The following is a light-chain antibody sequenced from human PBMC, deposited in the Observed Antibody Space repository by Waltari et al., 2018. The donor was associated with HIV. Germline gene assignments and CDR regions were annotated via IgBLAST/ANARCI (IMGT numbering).Light chain of an antibody. V-gene: IGKV1-8*01. CDR2: GAS. CDR3: QQYHESPRT. Sequence: ATRMTQSPPSVSPATGDTVTITCRASRDIDTHLAWYQHKPGSAPHLLIYGASTLQKGVPPRFNGSGSGTSFSLTVTCLQSEDFATFFCQQYHESPRTFGQGTTVEV. J-gene: IGKJ1*01. CDR1: RDIDTH.